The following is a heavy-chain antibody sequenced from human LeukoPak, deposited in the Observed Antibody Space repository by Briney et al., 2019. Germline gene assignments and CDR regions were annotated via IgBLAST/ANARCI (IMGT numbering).Heavy chain of an antibody. J-gene: IGHJ4*02. CDR3: VKDSRIVVVPAAPTLDY. D-gene: IGHD2-2*01. V-gene: IGHV3-23*01. CDR1: GFTFSSYA. Sequence: GGSLRLSCAASGFTFSSYAVTWVRQAPGKGLEWVSGITGSGDTTFYADSVKGRFTISRDNSKNTLYLQMSSLRAEDTAVYYCVKDSRIVVVPAAPTLDYWGQGTLVTVSS. CDR2: ITGSGDTT.